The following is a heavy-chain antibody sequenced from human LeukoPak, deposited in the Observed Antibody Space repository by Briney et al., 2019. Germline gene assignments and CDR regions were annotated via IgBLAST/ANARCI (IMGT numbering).Heavy chain of an antibody. D-gene: IGHD4-17*01. CDR1: GGSISSGGYS. Sequence: PSQTLSLTCAVSGGSISSGGYSWSWIRQPPGKGLVWIGYIYHSGSTYYNPSLKSRVTISVDTSKNQFSLKLSSVTAADTAVYYCARRSLIYGDYVLFDYWGQGTLVTVSS. CDR2: IYHSGST. V-gene: IGHV4-30-2*02. CDR3: ARRSLIYGDYVLFDY. J-gene: IGHJ4*02.